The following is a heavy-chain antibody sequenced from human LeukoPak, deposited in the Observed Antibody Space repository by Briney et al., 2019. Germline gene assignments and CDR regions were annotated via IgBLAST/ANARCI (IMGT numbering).Heavy chain of an antibody. CDR1: GFTFSDYA. J-gene: IGHJ5*02. V-gene: IGHV3-30*04. D-gene: IGHD6-19*01. Sequence: PGRSLRLSCAASGFTFSDYAVHWVRQGPGKGLEWVAVISYHGSNALYANSVKGRFTISRDNSNNTVYLQMNSLRGEDTAVYFCGRDGGRFSSAWYKPVDAWGQGTLVSVSS. CDR2: ISYHGSNA. CDR3: GRDGGRFSSAWYKPVDA.